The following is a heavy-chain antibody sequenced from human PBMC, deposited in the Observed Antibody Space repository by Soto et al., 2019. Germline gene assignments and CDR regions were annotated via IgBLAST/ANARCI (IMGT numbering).Heavy chain of an antibody. CDR1: GPTFTRYY. V-gene: IGHV1-46*01. D-gene: IGHD3-10*01. CDR2: INPSGGST. CDR3: ARRSNVLLWFGDHYGMDV. Sequence: ASVKVSCKASGPTFTRYYMHWVRQTPAQGLEWMGIINPSGGSTSYAQKFQGRVTMTRDTSTSTVYMELSSLRSEDTAVYNCARRSNVLLWFGDHYGMDVWGQGTTVTVSS. J-gene: IGHJ6*02.